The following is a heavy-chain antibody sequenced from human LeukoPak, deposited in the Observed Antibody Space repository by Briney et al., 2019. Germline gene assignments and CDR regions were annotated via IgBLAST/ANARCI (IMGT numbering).Heavy chain of an antibody. CDR1: GGSISSGGYY. Sequence: SETLSLTCTVSGGSISSGGYYWSWIRQHPGKGLEWIGYIYYSGSTYYNPSLKSRVTISVDTSKNQFSLKLSSVTAADTTVYYCARGGVPAAIFDYWGQGTLVTVSS. CDR2: IYYSGST. D-gene: IGHD2-2*01. V-gene: IGHV4-31*03. J-gene: IGHJ4*02. CDR3: ARGGVPAAIFDY.